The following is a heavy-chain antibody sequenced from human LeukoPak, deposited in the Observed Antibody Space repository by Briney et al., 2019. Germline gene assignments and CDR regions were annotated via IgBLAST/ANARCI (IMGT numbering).Heavy chain of an antibody. CDR1: GFTFSKYW. J-gene: IGHJ4*02. Sequence: PGGSLRLSCAASGFTFSKYWMLWVRHAPGKGLESVSRINTDGTVTTYADSVKGRFTVSRDNADNTMFLQMNSVRDEDTAVYYCTRDRSRAEDDWGQGTLVTVSS. D-gene: IGHD1-14*01. V-gene: IGHV3-74*01. CDR2: INTDGTVT. CDR3: TRDRSRAEDD.